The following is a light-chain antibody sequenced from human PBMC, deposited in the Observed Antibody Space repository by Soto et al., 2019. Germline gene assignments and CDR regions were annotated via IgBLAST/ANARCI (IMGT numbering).Light chain of an antibody. V-gene: IGLV1-40*01. CDR2: GST. CDR3: QSYDSSLSAHVV. Sequence: SVLTQPPSVSGAPGQRVTISCTGSSSNIGAGFDVHWYQQIPGTAPKLLIFGSTNRPSGVPDRFSGSKSGTSASLAITGLQAEDEADDHCQSYDSSLSAHVVFGGGTKLTVL. J-gene: IGLJ2*01. CDR1: SSNIGAGFD.